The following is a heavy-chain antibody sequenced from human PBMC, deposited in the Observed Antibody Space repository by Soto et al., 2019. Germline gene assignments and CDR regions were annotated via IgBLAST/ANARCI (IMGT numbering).Heavy chain of an antibody. D-gene: IGHD3-10*01. Sequence: QVPLVQSGAEVTKPGASVTVSCKAPGYTFTSYAISWVRQAPGQGLEWMGWISTYTGDSNYAQKLQGRVTMTTDTSTSTAYMELRSLRYDDTAVYYCARSPCGSGHGMDVWGQGTTVTVSS. V-gene: IGHV1-18*01. CDR1: GYTFTSYA. J-gene: IGHJ6*02. CDR2: ISTYTGDS. CDR3: ARSPCGSGHGMDV.